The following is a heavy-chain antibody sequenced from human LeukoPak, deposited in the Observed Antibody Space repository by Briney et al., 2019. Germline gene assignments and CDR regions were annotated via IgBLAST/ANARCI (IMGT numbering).Heavy chain of an antibody. CDR2: IYYSGNN. CDR1: GGSIRSGSHY. J-gene: IGHJ4*02. V-gene: IGHV4-39*02. CDR3: AKRDDSGGNLVDL. Sequence: PSETLSLTCTVSGGSIRSGSHYWAWLPQPPGKGLEWIGSIYYSGNNYYNPSLEDRVTISIDTSKIPFSLKLSSLSAADTSVYYCAKRDDSGGNLVDLWGQGTLVTVS. D-gene: IGHD3-22*01.